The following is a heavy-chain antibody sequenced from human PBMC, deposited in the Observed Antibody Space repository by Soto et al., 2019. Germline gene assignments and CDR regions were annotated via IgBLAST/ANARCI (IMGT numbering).Heavy chain of an antibody. V-gene: IGHV3-30*18. CDR3: AKGTYQQLQDPDLFDY. CDR2: ISYDGSNK. J-gene: IGHJ4*02. Sequence: QVQLVESGGGVFQPGRSLRLSCAASGFTFSSYGMHWVRQAPGKGLEWVAVISYDGSNKYYADSVKGRFTISRDNSKNTLYLQMNSLTTEDTAVYYCAKGTYQQLQDPDLFDYWGRGSLVTVSS. CDR1: GFTFSSYG. D-gene: IGHD2-2*01.